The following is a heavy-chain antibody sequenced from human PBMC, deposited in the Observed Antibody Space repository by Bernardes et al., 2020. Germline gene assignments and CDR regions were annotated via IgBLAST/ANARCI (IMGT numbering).Heavy chain of an antibody. V-gene: IGHV3-7*01. CDR3: ATQSYSNHVY. CDR2: IHPDGSAT. CDR1: GFTFSSYC. Sequence: GGSLRLSCAASGFTFSSYCMSWVRQAPGKGLEWVANIHPDGSATQSADSVKGRFTISRDNAKNSMYLQIDSLRAEDTAVYYCATQSYSNHVYWGQGTLVTVSS. D-gene: IGHD4-4*01. J-gene: IGHJ4*02.